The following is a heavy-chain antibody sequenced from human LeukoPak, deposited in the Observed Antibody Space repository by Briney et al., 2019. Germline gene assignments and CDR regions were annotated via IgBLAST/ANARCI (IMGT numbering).Heavy chain of an antibody. CDR2: ISVGGGST. J-gene: IGHJ3*02. V-gene: IGHV3-23*01. D-gene: IGHD1-26*01. CDR3: VRAPSGLIKGSYDM. Sequence: PGGSLRLSCVASGFSFGSYAVTWVRQAPGKGLEWVSSISVGGGSTYYADSVKGRFTVSRDDSRSTLYLRMSDLRADDTAVYYCVRAPSGLIKGSYDMWGQGTMVTVSS. CDR1: GFSFGSYA.